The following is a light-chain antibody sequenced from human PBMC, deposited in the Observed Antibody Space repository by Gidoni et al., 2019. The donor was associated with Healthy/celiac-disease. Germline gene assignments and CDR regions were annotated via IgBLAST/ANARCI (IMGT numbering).Light chain of an antibody. Sequence: QSVLTQPPSASGTPGQRVTISCSGSSANIGRNTVTWYQQLPGTAPKLLIYSNNQLPSGFPDRFPGSKSGTSASLAISGLQSEDEADYYCAAWDDSLNGVVFGGGTKLTVL. CDR2: SNN. CDR1: SANIGRNT. J-gene: IGLJ2*01. V-gene: IGLV1-44*01. CDR3: AAWDDSLNGVV.